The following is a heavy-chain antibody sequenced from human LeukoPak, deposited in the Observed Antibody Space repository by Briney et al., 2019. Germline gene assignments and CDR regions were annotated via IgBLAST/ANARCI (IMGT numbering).Heavy chain of an antibody. CDR2: IYPGDSDT. J-gene: IGHJ4*02. CDR1: GYSFTSYW. Sequence: GESLKISCKGSGYSFTSYWIGWVRQMPGKGLEWMGIIYPGDSDTRYSPSFQGQVTISADKSISTAYLQWSSLKASDTAMYYCARQAGWYCSSTSCYGSWFGYWGQGTLVTVSS. CDR3: ARQAGWYCSSTSCYGSWFGY. V-gene: IGHV5-51*01. D-gene: IGHD2-2*01.